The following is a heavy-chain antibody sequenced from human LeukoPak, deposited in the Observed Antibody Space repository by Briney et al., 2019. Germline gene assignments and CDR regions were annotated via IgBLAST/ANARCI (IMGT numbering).Heavy chain of an antibody. D-gene: IGHD3-22*01. CDR3: ARAPEYDSSGYHFDY. Sequence: GRTLRLSCAASGFTASVTYISWVRQAPRQGLDWVSVIYSGGSTYYADSVKGRFTISRDHSKNTLYLHMNSLRAEDTAVYYCARAPEYDSSGYHFDYWGQGTLVTVSS. V-gene: IGHV3-53*01. J-gene: IGHJ4*02. CDR2: IYSGGST. CDR1: GFTASVTY.